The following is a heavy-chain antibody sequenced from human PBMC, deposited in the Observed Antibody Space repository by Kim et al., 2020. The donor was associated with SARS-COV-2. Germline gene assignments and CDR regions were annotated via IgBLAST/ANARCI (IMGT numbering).Heavy chain of an antibody. Sequence: YPGESDTRYSPSFQGQVTTSADNSISTAYLQWSSLKASDTAMYYCARIGDYWGQGTLVTVSS. CDR2: YPGESDT. CDR3: ARIGDY. J-gene: IGHJ4*02. V-gene: IGHV5-51*01. D-gene: IGHD2-15*01.